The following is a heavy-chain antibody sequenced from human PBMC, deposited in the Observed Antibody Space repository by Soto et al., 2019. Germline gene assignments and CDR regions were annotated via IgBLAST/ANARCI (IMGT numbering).Heavy chain of an antibody. CDR1: GGSISSYY. CDR3: AREGNYRTLDY. D-gene: IGHD3-10*01. V-gene: IGHV4-59*01. Sequence: SETLSLTCTVSGGSISSYYWSWIRQPPGKGLEWIGYIYYSGSTNYNPSLKSRVTISVDTSKNQFSLKLSSVTAADTAVYYCAREGNYRTLDYWGQGTLVTVSS. CDR2: IYYSGST. J-gene: IGHJ4*02.